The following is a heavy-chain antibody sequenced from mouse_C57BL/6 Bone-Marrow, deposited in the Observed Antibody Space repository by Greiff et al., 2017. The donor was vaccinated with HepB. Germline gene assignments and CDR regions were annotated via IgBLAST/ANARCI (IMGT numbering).Heavy chain of an antibody. Sequence: VKLQESGAELVKPGASVKMSCKASGYTFTTYPIEWMKQNHGKSLEWIGNFHPYNDDTKYNEKFKGKATLTVEKSSSTVYLELSRLTSDDSAVYYCARGTIYYVLAMDYWGQGTSVTVSS. D-gene: IGHD2-1*01. J-gene: IGHJ4*01. CDR2: FHPYNDDT. CDR3: ARGTIYYVLAMDY. CDR1: GYTFTTYP. V-gene: IGHV1-47*01.